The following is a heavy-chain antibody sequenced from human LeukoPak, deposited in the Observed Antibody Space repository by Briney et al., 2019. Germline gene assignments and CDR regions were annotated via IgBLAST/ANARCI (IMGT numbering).Heavy chain of an antibody. V-gene: IGHV3-30*02. J-gene: IGHJ4*02. Sequence: GGSLRLSCAASGFAFSSYGMHWVRQAPGKGLEWVAFIRYDGSNKYYADSVKGRFTISRDNSKNTLYLQMNSLRAEDTAVYYCATDGTNVLRYFDWFPMGYWGQGTLVTVSS. CDR3: ATDGTNVLRYFDWFPMGY. CDR1: GFAFSSYG. CDR2: IRYDGSNK. D-gene: IGHD3-9*01.